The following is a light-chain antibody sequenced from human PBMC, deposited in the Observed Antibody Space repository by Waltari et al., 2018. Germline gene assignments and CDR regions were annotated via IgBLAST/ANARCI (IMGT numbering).Light chain of an antibody. CDR3: CSYAGSGSWV. V-gene: IGLV2-23*01. J-gene: IGLJ3*02. CDR2: DAS. Sequence: QSALTQPASVSGSPGQSISISCIGTSRDVGPYNLVSWYQHHPGKAPKLIVFDASKRPAGFSNRVSGSKAANTASLIISGLQADDEADYYCCSYAGSGSWVFGGGTKVTVI. CDR1: SRDVGPYNL.